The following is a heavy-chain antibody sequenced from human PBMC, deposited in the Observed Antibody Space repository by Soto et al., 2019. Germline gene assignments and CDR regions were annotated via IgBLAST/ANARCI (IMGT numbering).Heavy chain of an antibody. V-gene: IGHV4-39*07. Sequence: PSETLSLTCTVSGGSISSSSYYWGWIRQPPGKGLEWIGSIYYSGSTYYNPSLKSRVTISVDTSKNQFSLKLSSVTAADTAVYYCAREYSSSPDYYGMDVWGQGTTVTVSS. D-gene: IGHD6-6*01. CDR2: IYYSGST. J-gene: IGHJ6*02. CDR1: GGSISSSSYY. CDR3: AREYSSSPDYYGMDV.